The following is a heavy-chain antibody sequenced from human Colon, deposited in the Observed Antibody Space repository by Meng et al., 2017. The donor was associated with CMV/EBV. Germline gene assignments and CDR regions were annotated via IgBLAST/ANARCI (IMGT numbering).Heavy chain of an antibody. CDR2: ISYDGSNK. D-gene: IGHD3-3*01. V-gene: IGHV3-30-3*01. CDR1: GFTFSDYY. J-gene: IGHJ6*02. CDR3: ARDPYYDFWSGSSGMDV. Sequence: GESLKISCAASGFTFSDYYMSWIRQAPGKGLEWVAVISYDGSNKYYADSVKGRFTISRDNSKNTLYLQMNSLRAEDTAVYYCARDPYYDFWSGSSGMDVWGQGTTVTVSS.